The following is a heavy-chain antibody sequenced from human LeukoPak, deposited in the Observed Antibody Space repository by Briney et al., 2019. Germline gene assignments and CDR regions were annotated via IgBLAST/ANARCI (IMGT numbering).Heavy chain of an antibody. V-gene: IGHV3-15*01. J-gene: IGHJ4*02. D-gene: IGHD3-10*01. Sequence: NSGGSLRLSCAASGLTLSNAWMSWVRQAPGKGLEWVGRVKSKTDGGKKDYVAPVKGRFTISRDGSKNTLYLQMNSLKTEDTAVYYCTTGGRSGYWGQGTLVTVSS. CDR1: GLTLSNAW. CDR3: TTGGRSGY. CDR2: VKSKTDGGKK.